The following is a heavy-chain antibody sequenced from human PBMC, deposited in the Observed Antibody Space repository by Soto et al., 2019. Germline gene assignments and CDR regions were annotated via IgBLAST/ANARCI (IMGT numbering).Heavy chain of an antibody. CDR3: ARQKGISAAGTQGWFDP. D-gene: IGHD6-13*01. CDR2: IYYTGTT. Sequence: QLQVQESGTGLVKPSETLSLTCTVSGGSVSDGNYHWGWVRQPPGKGLEWVGTIYYTGTTCYNSSLRSRLTMSVATSRNQFSLELGSVTAPDTAVYFCARQKGISAAGTQGWFDPWGQGTLVTVSS. J-gene: IGHJ5*02. CDR1: GGSVSDGNYH. V-gene: IGHV4-39*01.